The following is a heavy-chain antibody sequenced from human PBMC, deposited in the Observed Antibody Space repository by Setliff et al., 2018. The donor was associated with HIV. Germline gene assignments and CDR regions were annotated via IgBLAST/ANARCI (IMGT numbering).Heavy chain of an antibody. CDR3: ARGLNYYGSGSYLPLGY. J-gene: IGHJ4*02. V-gene: IGHV4-59*08. Sequence: SETLSLTCTVSGGSISSNYWSWMRQPPGKGLEWIGHIYYSGSTNYNPSLKSRVTISVDTSKNQFSLKLSSVTAADTAFYYCARGLNYYGSGSYLPLGYWGQGTLVTVSS. CDR1: GGSISSNY. D-gene: IGHD3-10*01. CDR2: IYYSGST.